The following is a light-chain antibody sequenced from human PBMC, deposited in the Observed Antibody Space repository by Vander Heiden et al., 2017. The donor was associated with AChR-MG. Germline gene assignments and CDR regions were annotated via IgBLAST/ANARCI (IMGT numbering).Light chain of an antibody. V-gene: IGLV1-40*01. CDR2: GNS. CDR3: QSYDSSLSGSVV. Sequence: QSVLTQPPSVSGAPGQRVTISCTGSSSNIGAGYDVPWYQQLPGTAPKLLTYGNSNRPSGVPDRFSGSKSGTSASLAITGLQAEDEADYYCQSYDSSLSGSVVFGGGTKLTVL. CDR1: SSNIGAGYD. J-gene: IGLJ2*01.